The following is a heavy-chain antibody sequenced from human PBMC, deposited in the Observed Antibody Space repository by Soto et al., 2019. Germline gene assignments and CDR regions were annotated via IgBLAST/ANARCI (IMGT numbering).Heavy chain of an antibody. J-gene: IGHJ4*02. CDR3: AVGANGRVFDY. V-gene: IGHV1-46*01. Sequence: QVQLVQSGAEVKKPGASVKVSCKASGYTFTSYYMHWVRQAPGQGLEWMGIINPSGGSTSYAQKFQGRVTMPRDTSTRTVYMELSSLISEDTAVYYCAVGANGRVFDYWGQGTLVTVSS. CDR1: GYTFTSYY. CDR2: INPSGGST. D-gene: IGHD1-26*01.